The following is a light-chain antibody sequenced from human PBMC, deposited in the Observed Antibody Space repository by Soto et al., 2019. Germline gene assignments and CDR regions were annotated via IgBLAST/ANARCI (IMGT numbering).Light chain of an antibody. V-gene: IGLV2-14*01. J-gene: IGLJ1*01. CDR3: SSYTSSSAL. CDR2: EVS. CDR1: SSDVGGYNY. Sequence: QSALTQPASVSGSPGQSITISCTGTSSDVGGYNYVSWYQHHPGKAPKPMIYEVSNRPSGVSNRFSGSKSGNTASLTISGLQAEDEADYYCSSYTSSSALFGTGTKLTV.